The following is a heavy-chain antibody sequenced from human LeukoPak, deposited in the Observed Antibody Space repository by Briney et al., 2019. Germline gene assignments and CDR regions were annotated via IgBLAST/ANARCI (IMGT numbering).Heavy chain of an antibody. CDR3: VIWGDYDVLTGYYVPDY. CDR1: GFTFSNYA. Sequence: GGSLRLSCVAPGFTFSNYAMSWVRQAPGKGLEWVSAITGSGTNRYYADSLKGRFTTSRDNSKNTVFLQMNSLRHEDTAIYYCVIWGDYDVLTGYYVPDYWGQGTLVTVAS. J-gene: IGHJ4*02. D-gene: IGHD3-9*01. CDR2: ITGSGTNR. V-gene: IGHV3-23*01.